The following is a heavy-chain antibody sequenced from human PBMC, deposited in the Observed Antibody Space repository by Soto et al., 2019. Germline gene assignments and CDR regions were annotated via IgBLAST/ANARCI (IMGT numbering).Heavy chain of an antibody. V-gene: IGHV4-34*01. CDR3: ARLPLKQGAARPIHFDY. Sequence: SETLSLTCAVYGGSFSGYYWSWIRQPPGKGLEWIGEINHSGSTNYNPSLKSRVTISVDTSKNQFSLKLSSVTAADTAVYYCARLPLKQGAARPIHFDYWGQGTLVTVSS. CDR1: GGSFSGYY. J-gene: IGHJ4*02. CDR2: INHSGST. D-gene: IGHD6-6*01.